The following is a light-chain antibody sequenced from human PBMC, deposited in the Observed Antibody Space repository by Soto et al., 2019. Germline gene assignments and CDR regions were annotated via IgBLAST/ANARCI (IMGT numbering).Light chain of an antibody. CDR2: KAS. CDR3: QQYSTYTPRT. J-gene: IGKJ1*01. CDR1: QSISIW. V-gene: IGKV1-5*03. Sequence: DIQITQSPSTVSASVGDRVTITCRASQSISIWLAWYQQKPGKAPKILIYKASSLESGVPSRFSGSGSGTEFTLTISSLQPDDFATYYCQQYSTYTPRTFGQGTKVDIK.